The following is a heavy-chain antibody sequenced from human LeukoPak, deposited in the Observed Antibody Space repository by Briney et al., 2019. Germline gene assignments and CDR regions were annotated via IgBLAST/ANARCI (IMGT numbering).Heavy chain of an antibody. Sequence: GGSLRLSCAASGFTFSSYSMNWVRQAPGKGLEWVSYISSSSSTIYYADSVKGRFTISRDNAKNSLYLQTNSLRAEDTAVYYCARILLTLVGAAPLDYWGQGTLVTVSS. D-gene: IGHD1-26*01. CDR1: GFTFSSYS. CDR2: ISSSSSTI. V-gene: IGHV3-48*01. CDR3: ARILLTLVGAAPLDY. J-gene: IGHJ4*02.